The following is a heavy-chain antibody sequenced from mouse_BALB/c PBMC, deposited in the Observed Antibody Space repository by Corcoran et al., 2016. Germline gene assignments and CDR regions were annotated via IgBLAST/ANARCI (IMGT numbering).Heavy chain of an antibody. V-gene: IGHV9-3-1*01. CDR1: GYTFTNYG. CDR3: ARLSYYFDV. Sequence: QIQLVQSGPELKKPGETVKISCKASGYTFTNYGMNWVKQAPGKGLKWMGWINPDTGDHTYSEDFNGLFAFSLETSAITAYLQINNLINEDTSTYFCARLSYYFDVWGQGTTLTVSS. J-gene: IGHJ2*01. CDR2: INPDTGDH.